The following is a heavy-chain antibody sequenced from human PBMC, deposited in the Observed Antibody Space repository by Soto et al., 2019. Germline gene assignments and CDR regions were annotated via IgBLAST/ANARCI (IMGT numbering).Heavy chain of an antibody. CDR3: AKIVHYYYGSGSYELDP. D-gene: IGHD3-10*01. J-gene: IGHJ5*02. Sequence: GGSLRLSCAASGFTFSSYAMSWVRQAPGKGLEWVSAISGSGGSTYYADSVKGRFTISRDNSKNTLYLQMNSLRAEDTAVYYCAKIVHYYYGSGSYELDPWGQGTLVTVSS. CDR2: ISGSGGST. V-gene: IGHV3-23*01. CDR1: GFTFSSYA.